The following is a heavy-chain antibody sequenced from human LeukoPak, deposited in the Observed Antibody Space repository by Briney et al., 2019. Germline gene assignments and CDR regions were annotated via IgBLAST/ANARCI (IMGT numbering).Heavy chain of an antibody. D-gene: IGHD3-9*01. Sequence: PGGSLRLSCAASGFTFSSYGMHWVRQAPGKGLEWVAVIWYDGSNKYYADSVKGRFTISRDNSKNTLYLQMNSLRAEDTAVYYCAKARWILTGYSEGLDYWGQGTLVTVSS. CDR2: IWYDGSNK. CDR3: AKARWILTGYSEGLDY. V-gene: IGHV3-33*06. CDR1: GFTFSSYG. J-gene: IGHJ4*02.